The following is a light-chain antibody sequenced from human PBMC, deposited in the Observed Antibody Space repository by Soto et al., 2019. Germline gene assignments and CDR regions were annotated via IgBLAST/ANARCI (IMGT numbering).Light chain of an antibody. CDR3: SSYTSSSTLCV. CDR1: SSDVGGYNY. V-gene: IGLV2-14*01. Sequence: QSALTQPAYVSGSPGQSITISCTGTSSDVGGYNYVSWYQQHPGKAPKLMIYEVSNRPSGVSNRFSGSKSGNTASLTISGLQAEDEADYYCSSYTSSSTLCVFGTGTKLTVL. CDR2: EVS. J-gene: IGLJ1*01.